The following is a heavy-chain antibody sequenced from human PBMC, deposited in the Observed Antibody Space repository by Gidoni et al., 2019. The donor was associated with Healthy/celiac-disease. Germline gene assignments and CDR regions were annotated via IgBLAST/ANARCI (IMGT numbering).Heavy chain of an antibody. CDR1: GFTFSSYW. CDR3: ARPGIAVAAPRV. Sequence: EVQLVESGGGLVQPGGSLRLSCAASGFTFSSYWMCWVRQAPGKGLDWVANINQDGSEKYYVDFVKGRFTISRDNAMNSLYLQMNSLRAEDTAVYYCARPGIAVAAPRVWGQGTLVTVSS. CDR2: INQDGSEK. V-gene: IGHV3-7*04. D-gene: IGHD6-19*01. J-gene: IGHJ4*02.